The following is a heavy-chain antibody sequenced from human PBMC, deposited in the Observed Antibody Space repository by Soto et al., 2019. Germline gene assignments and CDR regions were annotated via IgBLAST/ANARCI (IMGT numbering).Heavy chain of an antibody. Sequence: GGSLRLSCGVSGFNFRTYAMHWVRQAPGKGLEWVSAISGSDGSTYYADSVKGRFTISRDNSKNTLYLQMNSLRAEDTAVYYCAKEFLVGGPVDYWGQGTLVTVSS. J-gene: IGHJ4*02. CDR2: ISGSDGST. V-gene: IGHV3-23*01. CDR1: GFNFRTYA. D-gene: IGHD3-16*01. CDR3: AKEFLVGGPVDY.